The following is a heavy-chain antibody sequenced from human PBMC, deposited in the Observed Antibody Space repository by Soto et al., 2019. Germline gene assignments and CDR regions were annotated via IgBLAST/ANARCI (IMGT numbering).Heavy chain of an antibody. D-gene: IGHD2-21*02. J-gene: IGHJ3*02. CDR1: GFTFSSYA. CDR2: ITSNGIGT. CDR3: VKNIVVVTGDAFDI. Sequence: GGSLRLSCSASGFTFSSYAMHWVRQAPGRGLEYVSAITSNGIGTYYADSVKGRFTISRDNSKNTLSLQMSSLRAEDTAVYYCVKNIVVVTGDAFDIWGQGTMVTVSS. V-gene: IGHV3-64D*06.